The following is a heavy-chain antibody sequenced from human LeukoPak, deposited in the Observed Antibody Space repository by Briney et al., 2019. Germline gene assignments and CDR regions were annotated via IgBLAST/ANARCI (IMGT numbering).Heavy chain of an antibody. CDR1: GDSIGTYY. Sequence: KTSETLSLTCTVSGDSIGTYYWSWVRQAPGKGLEWFGYINQNGRANYNPSLRSRATIFLDSSKNQFSLTLTFVTTADTAVYYCARGPSHGGSYFHSWGQGILVTISS. V-gene: IGHV4-59*01. CDR2: INQNGRA. J-gene: IGHJ4*02. D-gene: IGHD3-16*01. CDR3: ARGPSHGGSYFHS.